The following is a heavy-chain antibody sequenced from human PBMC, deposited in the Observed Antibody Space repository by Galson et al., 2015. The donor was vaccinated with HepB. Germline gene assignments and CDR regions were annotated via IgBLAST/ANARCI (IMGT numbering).Heavy chain of an antibody. D-gene: IGHD3-9*01. CDR1: GFTFSSYS. CDR3: AKDERESQYSDWLLSFDY. Sequence: SLRLSCAASGFTFSSYSMNWVRQAPGKGLEWVSSISSSSSYIYYADSVRGRFTISRDNAGNSLYLQMNSLRAEDTAVYYCAKDERESQYSDWLLSFDYWGQGTLVTVSS. J-gene: IGHJ4*02. V-gene: IGHV3-21*01. CDR2: ISSSSSYI.